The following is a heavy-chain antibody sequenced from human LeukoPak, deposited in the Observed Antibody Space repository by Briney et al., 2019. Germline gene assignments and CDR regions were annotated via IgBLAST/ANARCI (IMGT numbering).Heavy chain of an antibody. V-gene: IGHV4-31*03. CDR2: IYYSGST. Sequence: SQTLSLTCTVSGGSISSGGYYWSWTRQHPGKGLEWIGYIYYSGSTYYNPSLKSRVTISVDTSKNQFSLKLSSVTAADTAVYYCARDWVYSNDGYYYYGMDVWGQGTTVTVSS. CDR3: ARDWVYSNDGYYYYGMDV. D-gene: IGHD4-11*01. CDR1: GGSISSGGYY. J-gene: IGHJ6*02.